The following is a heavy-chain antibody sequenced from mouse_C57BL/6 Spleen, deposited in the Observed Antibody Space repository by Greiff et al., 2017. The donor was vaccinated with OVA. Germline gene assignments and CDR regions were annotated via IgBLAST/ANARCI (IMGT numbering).Heavy chain of an antibody. CDR2: IYPETGGT. Sequence: VQLQQSGAELVRPGASVTLSCKASGYTFTDYDMHWVKQTPVHGLEWIGAIYPETGGTSYNQKFKGKATLTADKSSSTAYMERRSLTSEASAVYYCTRAGTSWFAYWGQGTLVTVSA. V-gene: IGHV1-15*01. CDR1: GYTFTDYD. D-gene: IGHD4-1*01. CDR3: TRAGTSWFAY. J-gene: IGHJ3*01.